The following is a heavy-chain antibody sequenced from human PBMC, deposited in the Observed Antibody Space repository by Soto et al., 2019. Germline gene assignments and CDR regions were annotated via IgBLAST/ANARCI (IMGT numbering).Heavy chain of an antibody. V-gene: IGHV4-39*01. CDR3: ATYNSGWHY. CDR1: GGSISSSSYF. CDR2: IYYSGST. D-gene: IGHD5-12*01. Sequence: SETLSLTCTVSGGSISSSSYFWGWIRQPPGKGLEWIGSIYYSGSTSYNSSLKSRVTISVDTSKDQFSPKMSSVTAADTAVYYCATYNSGWHYWGQGTPVTVSS. J-gene: IGHJ4*02.